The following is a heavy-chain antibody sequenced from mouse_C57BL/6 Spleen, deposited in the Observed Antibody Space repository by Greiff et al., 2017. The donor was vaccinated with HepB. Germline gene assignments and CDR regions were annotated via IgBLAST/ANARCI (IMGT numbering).Heavy chain of an antibody. CDR3: ARDREDYGGYYFDY. J-gene: IGHJ2*01. D-gene: IGHD2-4*01. CDR2: ISYDGSN. V-gene: IGHV3-6*01. CDR1: GYSITSGYY. Sequence: DVKLQESGPGLVKPSQSLSLTCSVTGYSITSGYYWNWIRQFPGNKLEWMGYISYDGSNNYNPSLKNRISITRDTSKNQFFLKLNSVTTEDTATYYSARDREDYGGYYFDYWGQGTTLTVSS.